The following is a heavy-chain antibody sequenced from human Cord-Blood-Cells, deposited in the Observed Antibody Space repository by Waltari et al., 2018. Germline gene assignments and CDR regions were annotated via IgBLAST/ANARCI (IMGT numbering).Heavy chain of an antibody. CDR1: GFTFSSYS. CDR3: ARDPRRANWGAFDI. Sequence: EVQLVESGGGLVKPGGSLRLSCAASGFTFSSYSMNWVRQPPGKGLEWVSSISSSSSYIYYADSVKGRFTISRDNAKNSLYLQMNSLRAEDTAVYYCARDPRRANWGAFDIWGQGTMVTVSS. J-gene: IGHJ3*02. V-gene: IGHV3-21*01. CDR2: ISSSSSYI. D-gene: IGHD7-27*01.